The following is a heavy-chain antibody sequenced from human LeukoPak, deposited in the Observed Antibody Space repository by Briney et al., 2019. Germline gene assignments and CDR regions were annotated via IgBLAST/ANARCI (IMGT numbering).Heavy chain of an antibody. CDR2: IITIFGAA. D-gene: IGHD5-24*01. V-gene: IGHV1-69*13. CDR1: GGSFSCNA. J-gene: IGHJ6*03. Sequence: SVKVSCKASGGSFSCNAICWVRQPPEQGVEWLGGIITIFGAANYAQKIQGRVTITADESTSTAYMELSSLRSDDTAGYYCVRVEGYYYYMDVWGQGTTVTVSS. CDR3: VRVEGYYYYMDV.